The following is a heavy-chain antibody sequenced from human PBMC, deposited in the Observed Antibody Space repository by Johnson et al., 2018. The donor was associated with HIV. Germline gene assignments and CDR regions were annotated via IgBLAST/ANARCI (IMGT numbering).Heavy chain of an antibody. CDR2: ISWDGGST. V-gene: IGHV3-43*01. CDR3: AKGLRRITMIVVA. Sequence: VQLVESGGVVVQPGGSLRLSCAASGFTFDDYTMHWVRQAPGKGLEWVSLISWDGGSTYYADSVKGRFTISRDNSKTSLYLQMNSLRTEDTALYYCAKGLRRITMIVVAWGQGTMVTVSS. D-gene: IGHD3-22*01. CDR1: GFTFDDYT. J-gene: IGHJ3*01.